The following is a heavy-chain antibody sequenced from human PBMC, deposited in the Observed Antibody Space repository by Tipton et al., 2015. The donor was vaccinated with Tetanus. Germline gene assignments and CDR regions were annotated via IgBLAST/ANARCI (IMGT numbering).Heavy chain of an antibody. J-gene: IGHJ4*02. CDR3: ASGSTLDY. V-gene: IGHV3-48*01. Sequence: SLRLSCAASGFNFKTLGINWVRQAPGKGLEWISYISSSGTTMYYADSVKGRFTISRDNAKNSLFLQMNSLTAADTAVYYCASGSTLDYWGQGTLVTVSS. CDR1: GFNFKTLG. D-gene: IGHD1-1*01. CDR2: ISSSGTTM.